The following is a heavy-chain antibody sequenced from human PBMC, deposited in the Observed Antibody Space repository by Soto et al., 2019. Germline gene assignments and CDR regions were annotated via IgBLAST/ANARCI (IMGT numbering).Heavy chain of an antibody. Sequence: ASETLSLTCTVSGGSISSYYWSWIRQPPGKGLEWIGYIYYSGSTNYNPSLKSRVTISVDTSKNQFSLKLSSVTAADTAVYYCARHGGSIAVAGPGNDAFDIWGQGTMVTVAS. J-gene: IGHJ3*02. CDR2: IYYSGST. D-gene: IGHD6-19*01. CDR3: ARHGGSIAVAGPGNDAFDI. CDR1: GGSISSYY. V-gene: IGHV4-59*08.